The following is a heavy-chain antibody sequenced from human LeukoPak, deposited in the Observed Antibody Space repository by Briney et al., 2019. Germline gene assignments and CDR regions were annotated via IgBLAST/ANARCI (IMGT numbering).Heavy chain of an antibody. Sequence: PVGSLRLSCAASGFTFSSYWISCVRHTPGKGLERVANIKQDGSEKYYVDSVKGQFTISRDNAKNSLYLQMNSLRAEDTAVYDGAREFLLWFGELLRIFDYWGQGTLVTVSS. D-gene: IGHD3-10*01. CDR1: GFTFSSYW. J-gene: IGHJ4*02. CDR3: AREFLLWFGELLRIFDY. V-gene: IGHV3-7*01. CDR2: IKQDGSEK.